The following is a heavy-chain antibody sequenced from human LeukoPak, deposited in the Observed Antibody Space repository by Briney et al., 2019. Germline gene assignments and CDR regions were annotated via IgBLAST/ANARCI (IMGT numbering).Heavy chain of an antibody. CDR1: GGSIRGYS. CDR3: ARWGRPNFDY. V-gene: IGHV4-59*01. Sequence: SETLSLTCTVSGGSIRGYSWSWLRQPPGQGPEWIGYISDSGSTYYNPSLKTRITISLDTSKNQFSLKLGSATAADTAVYYCARWGRPNFDYWGQGTLVTVSS. D-gene: IGHD7-27*01. J-gene: IGHJ4*02. CDR2: ISDSGST.